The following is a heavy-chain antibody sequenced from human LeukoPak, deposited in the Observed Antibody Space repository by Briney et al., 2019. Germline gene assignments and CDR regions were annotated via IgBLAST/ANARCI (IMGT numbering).Heavy chain of an antibody. CDR1: GGPISNYY. CDR2: IYYSGST. D-gene: IGHD1-14*01. J-gene: IGHJ4*02. Sequence: SETLSLTCTVSGGPISNYYWSWIRQPPGKGLEWIGYIYYSGSTNYDPSLKSRVTISVDTSKNQFSLRPSSVTAADTAVYYCARSPRGGTKTYFDYWGQGTLVTVSP. CDR3: ARSPRGGTKTYFDY. V-gene: IGHV4-59*01.